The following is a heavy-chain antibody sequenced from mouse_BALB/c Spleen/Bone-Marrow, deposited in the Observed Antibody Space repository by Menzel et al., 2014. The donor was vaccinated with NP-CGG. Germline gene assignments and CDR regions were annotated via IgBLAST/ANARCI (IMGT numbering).Heavy chain of an antibody. CDR3: ARDYYGSSYAMDY. J-gene: IGHJ4*01. D-gene: IGHD1-1*01. Sequence: EVKLVESGGGLVKPGGSLKLSCAASGFTFSSYAMSWVRQSPEKRLEWVAEISSGGSYTYYPDTVTGRFTISRDNAKNTLYLKMSSLRSEDTAMYYCARDYYGSSYAMDYWGQGTSVTVSS. V-gene: IGHV5-9-4*01. CDR2: ISSGGSYT. CDR1: GFTFSSYA.